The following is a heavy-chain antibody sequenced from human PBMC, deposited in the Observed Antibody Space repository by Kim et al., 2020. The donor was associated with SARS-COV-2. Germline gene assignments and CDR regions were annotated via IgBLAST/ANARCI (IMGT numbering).Heavy chain of an antibody. J-gene: IGHJ2*01. V-gene: IGHV3-30*18. D-gene: IGHD3-3*01. CDR2: ISYDGSNK. CDR1: GFTFSSYG. Sequence: GGSLRLSCAASGFTFSSYGMHWVRQAPGKGLEWVAVISYDGSNKYYADSVKGRFTISRDNSKNTLYLQMNSLRAEDTAVYYCAKEGAYDFWSGSPATYF. CDR3: AKEGAYDFWSGSPATYF.